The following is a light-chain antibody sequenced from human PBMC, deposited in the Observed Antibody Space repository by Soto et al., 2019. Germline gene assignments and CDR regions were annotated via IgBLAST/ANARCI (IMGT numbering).Light chain of an antibody. CDR1: QNISRS. Sequence: EIVMTQSAVALFVSPGERATLFCMASQNISRSLAWYQQKPGQAPRLLMYGASTRATGIPARFSGSGSGTEFTLTISSLQSEDFAVYYCQQYNNWPRTFGQGTKVDIK. CDR2: GAS. V-gene: IGKV3-15*01. J-gene: IGKJ1*01. CDR3: QQYNNWPRT.